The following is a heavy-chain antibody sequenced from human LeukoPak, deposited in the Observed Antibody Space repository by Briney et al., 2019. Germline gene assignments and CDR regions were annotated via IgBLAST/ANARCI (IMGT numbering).Heavy chain of an antibody. CDR2: ISSSGSTI. J-gene: IGHJ6*03. CDR3: ARRGYYGSGSYSYMDV. Sequence: GGSLRLSCAASGFTFSDYYMSWIRQAPGKGLEWVSYISSSGSTIYYADSVKGRFTISRDNAKNSLYLQMNSLRAEDTAVYYCARRGYYGSGSYSYMDVWGKGTTVTISS. CDR1: GFTFSDYY. V-gene: IGHV3-11*01. D-gene: IGHD3-10*01.